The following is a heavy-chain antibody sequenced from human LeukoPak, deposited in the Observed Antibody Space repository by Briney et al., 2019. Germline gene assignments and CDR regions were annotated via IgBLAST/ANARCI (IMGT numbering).Heavy chain of an antibody. V-gene: IGHV3-9*03. J-gene: IGHJ4*02. Sequence: GGSLRLSCAASGFTFDNYAMHWVRQAPGKGLEWVSGITWNSGTIDYANSVKGRFTISRDNAKNSLYLQMNSLRAEAMALYYCAKSGSYSSPYYFDYWGQGTLVTVSS. D-gene: IGHD3-10*01. CDR1: GFTFDNYA. CDR2: ITWNSGTI. CDR3: AKSGSYSSPYYFDY.